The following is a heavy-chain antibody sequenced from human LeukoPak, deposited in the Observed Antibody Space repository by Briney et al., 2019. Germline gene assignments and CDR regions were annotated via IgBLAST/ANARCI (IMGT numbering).Heavy chain of an antibody. J-gene: IGHJ4*02. V-gene: IGHV3-23*01. CDR2: ISGSGGNT. Sequence: PGGSLRLSCAASGFTFGSYAMSWVRQAPGKGLEWISAISGSGGNTDYADSVKGRFTISRDNSKNTLYLQMNSLRAEDTALHYCAKAIRENYSSRKALGYWGQGTLVTASS. CDR3: AKAIRENYSSRKALGY. CDR1: GFTFGSYA. D-gene: IGHD6-13*01.